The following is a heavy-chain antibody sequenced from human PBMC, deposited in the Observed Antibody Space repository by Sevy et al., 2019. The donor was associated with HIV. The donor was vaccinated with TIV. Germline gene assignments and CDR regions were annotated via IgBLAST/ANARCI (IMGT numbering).Heavy chain of an antibody. J-gene: IGHJ6*02. CDR1: GLTFSSYA. CDR3: AKDKGGLLPSYGMDV. Sequence: GGSLRLSCAASGLTFSSYAMDWVRQAPGKGLEWISAISGSGDRTYYAESVKGRFTISRDNSKNMVYLQMNSLRAEDTAVYYCAKDKGGLLPSYGMDVWGQGTTVTVSS. V-gene: IGHV3-23*01. CDR2: ISGSGDRT. D-gene: IGHD2-15*01.